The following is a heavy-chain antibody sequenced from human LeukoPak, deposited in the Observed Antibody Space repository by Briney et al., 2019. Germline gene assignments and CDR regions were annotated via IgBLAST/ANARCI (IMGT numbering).Heavy chain of an antibody. CDR1: GFTFSDYY. D-gene: IGHD3-3*01. CDR2: ISSSGSTI. J-gene: IGHJ6*02. V-gene: IGHV3-11*01. CDR3: AGNFWSGSYYYYGMDV. Sequence: GGSLRLSCAASGFTFSDYYMSWIRQAPGKGLEWASYISSSGSTIYYADSVKGRFTISRDNAKNSLYLQMNSLRAEDTAVYYCAGNFWSGSYYYYGMDVWGQGTTVTVSS.